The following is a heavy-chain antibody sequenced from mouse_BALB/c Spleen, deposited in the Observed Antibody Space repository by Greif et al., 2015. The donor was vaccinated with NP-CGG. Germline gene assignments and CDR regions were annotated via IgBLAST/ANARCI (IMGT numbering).Heavy chain of an antibody. CDR2: FYPGSGSI. CDR3: ARHEVYYYGSSYAMDY. CDR1: GYTFTEYT. J-gene: IGHJ4*01. D-gene: IGHD1-1*01. V-gene: IGHV1-62-2*01. Sequence: QVHVKQSGAELVKPGASVKLSCKASGYTFTEYTIHWVKQRSGQGLEWIGWFYPGSGSIKYNEKFKDKATLTADKSSSTVYMELSRLTSEDSAVYFCARHEVYYYGSSYAMDYWGQGTSVTVSS.